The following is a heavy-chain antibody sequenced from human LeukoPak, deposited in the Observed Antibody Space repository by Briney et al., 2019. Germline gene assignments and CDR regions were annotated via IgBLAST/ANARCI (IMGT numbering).Heavy chain of an antibody. J-gene: IGHJ6*02. V-gene: IGHV1-18*01. CDR1: GYTFTSYG. Sequence: ASVKVSCKASGYTFTSYGISWVRQAPGQGLEWMGWISAYNGNTNYAQKLQGRVTMTTDTSTSTAYMELRSLRSDDTAVYYCARQWGEGLRFGELLSYYYYYYGMDVWGQGTTVTVSS. CDR2: ISAYNGNT. CDR3: ARQWGEGLRFGELLSYYYYYYGMDV. D-gene: IGHD3-10*01.